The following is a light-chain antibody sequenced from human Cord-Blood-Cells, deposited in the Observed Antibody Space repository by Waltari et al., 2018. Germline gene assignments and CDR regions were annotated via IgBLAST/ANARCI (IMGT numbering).Light chain of an antibody. CDR2: KAS. V-gene: IGKV1-5*03. CDR3: QQYNSYSQT. Sequence: DIQLTQSPYTLSASVGDSVTITCRASQSISSWLALYQQRPGKAPKLLIYKASSLESGVPSSFSGSGSGTEFTLTISSLQPXDFAXYYCQQYNSYSQTFGQGTKVEIK. CDR1: QSISSW. J-gene: IGKJ1*01.